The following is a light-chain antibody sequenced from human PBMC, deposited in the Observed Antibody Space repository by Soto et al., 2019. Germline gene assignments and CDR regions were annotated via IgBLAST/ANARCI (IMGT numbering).Light chain of an antibody. CDR3: SSYTSISTYV. Sequence: QSVLTQPASVSGSPGQSITISCTGTSSDVGGYNSVSWYQQHPGKAPKLMIYEVSNRPSGVSNRFSGFKSGNTASLTISGLQAEDEADYYCSSYTSISTYVFGTGTKVTVL. J-gene: IGLJ1*01. CDR2: EVS. CDR1: SSDVGGYNS. V-gene: IGLV2-14*01.